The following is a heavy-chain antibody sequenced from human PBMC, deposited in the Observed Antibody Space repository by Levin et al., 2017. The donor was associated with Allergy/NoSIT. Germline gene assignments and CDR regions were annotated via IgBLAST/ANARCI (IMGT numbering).Heavy chain of an antibody. CDR1: GFTFSRYG. D-gene: IGHD3-22*01. J-gene: IGHJ4*02. CDR2: ISDDGTNK. CDR3: AKEYLIRHYYDSNRYYYDPPYYFDY. V-gene: IGHV3-30*18. Sequence: PGGSLRLSCADSGFTFSRYGMHWVRQAPGKGLEWVAVISDDGTNKYYADSVKGRFTISRDNSKNTLYLQMNSLRAEDTAVYYCAKEYLIRHYYDSNRYYYDPPYYFDYWGQGTLVTVSS.